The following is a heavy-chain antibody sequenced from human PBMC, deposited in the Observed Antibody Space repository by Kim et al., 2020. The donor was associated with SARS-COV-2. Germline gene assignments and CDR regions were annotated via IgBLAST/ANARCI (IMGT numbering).Heavy chain of an antibody. J-gene: IGHJ6*03. Sequence: GGSLRLSCAASGFTFSSYGMHWVRQAPGKGLEWVAVISIDGSNKYYADSVKGRFTISRDNSKNTLYLQMNSLKTEDTAVYYCAKGGTPTLRGSYYYYYMDVWGKGTTVSVSS. V-gene: IGHV3-30*18. CDR1: GFTFSSYG. CDR2: ISIDGSNK. CDR3: AKGGTPTLRGSYYYYYMDV. D-gene: IGHD3-16*01.